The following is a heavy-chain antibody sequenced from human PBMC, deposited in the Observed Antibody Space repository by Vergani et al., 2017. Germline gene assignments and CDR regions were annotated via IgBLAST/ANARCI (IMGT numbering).Heavy chain of an antibody. D-gene: IGHD2-21*02. CDR2: IYYSGST. Sequence: QLQLQESGPGLVKPSETLSLTCTVSGGSISSSSYYWGWIRQPPGKGLEWIGSIYYSGSTYYNPSLQSRVTIYIDTSKNQFSLKLSSVTAADTAVYYCARHLAYCGGDCYPYYFGMDVWDRGTTIIVSS. J-gene: IGHJ6*02. V-gene: IGHV4-39*01. CDR1: GGSISSSSYY. CDR3: ARHLAYCGGDCYPYYFGMDV.